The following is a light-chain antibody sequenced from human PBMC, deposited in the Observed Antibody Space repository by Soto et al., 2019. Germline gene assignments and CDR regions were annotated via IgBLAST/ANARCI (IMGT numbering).Light chain of an antibody. Sequence: DIVRTQSPDSLAVSLGERATINSKTSRNILCNSNNKNYLAWYQQKPGQPPKLLIYWASTRESGVPDRFSGSGSGTDFTLTIRSLQAEDVAVYYCQQYYSAPLTFGGGTKVEIK. J-gene: IGKJ4*01. CDR1: RNILCNSNNKNY. CDR3: QQYYSAPLT. CDR2: WAS. V-gene: IGKV4-1*01.